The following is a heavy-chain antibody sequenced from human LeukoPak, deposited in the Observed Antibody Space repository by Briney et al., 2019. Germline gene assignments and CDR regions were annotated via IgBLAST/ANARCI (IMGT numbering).Heavy chain of an antibody. D-gene: IGHD4-17*01. Sequence: GASVKVSCKASGGTFSSYAISWVRQAPGQGLEWMGGIIPIFGTASYAQKFQGRVTITADESTSTAYMELSSLRSEDTAVYYCARDYPVTTGHYYGMDVWGQGTTVTVSS. J-gene: IGHJ6*02. CDR2: IIPIFGTA. CDR1: GGTFSSYA. CDR3: ARDYPVTTGHYYGMDV. V-gene: IGHV1-69*13.